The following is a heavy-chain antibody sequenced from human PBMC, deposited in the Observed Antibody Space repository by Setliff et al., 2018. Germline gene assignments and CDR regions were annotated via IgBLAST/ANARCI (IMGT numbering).Heavy chain of an antibody. D-gene: IGHD2-2*01. CDR1: GYTFTSYG. CDR2: ISAYNGNT. Sequence: ASVKVSCKASGYTFTSYGISWVRQAPGQGLEWMGWISAYNGNTNYAQKLQGRVTMTTDTSTSTAYMELRSLRSDDTAVYYCARDPSLYCSSTSCSPHWFYPWGQGTLGTVSA. J-gene: IGHJ5*02. CDR3: ARDPSLYCSSTSCSPHWFYP. V-gene: IGHV1-18*01.